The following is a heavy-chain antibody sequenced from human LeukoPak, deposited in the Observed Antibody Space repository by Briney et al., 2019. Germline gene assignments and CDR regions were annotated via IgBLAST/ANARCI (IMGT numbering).Heavy chain of an antibody. Sequence: SETLSLTCTVSGGSISSYYWSWTRQPPRGGLEWIGYIYFSGSTPSTPSLNGRVTISVDTSKNQFSLKLSSVTAADTAVYDCASESPYCSGGSCLGDYWGQGTLVTVSS. CDR1: GGSISSYY. D-gene: IGHD2-15*01. CDR2: IYFSGST. V-gene: IGHV4-59*01. J-gene: IGHJ4*02. CDR3: ASESPYCSGGSCLGDY.